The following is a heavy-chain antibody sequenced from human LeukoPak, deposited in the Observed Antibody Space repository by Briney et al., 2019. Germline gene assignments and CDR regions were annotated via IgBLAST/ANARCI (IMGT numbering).Heavy chain of an antibody. CDR1: GFTFSIQP. D-gene: IGHD3-10*01. CDR2: ICGSGGRT. V-gene: IGHV3-23*01. J-gene: IGHJ5*02. Sequence: GGSLRLSCSASGFTFSIQPVIGVRQAPGKGLEWVAAICGSGGRTYYADSEKSQFTISRDNAKNPLYLQTNSRSADDTAVYYCAKAPLWFGVRLPFDPWGQGTLVTVSS. CDR3: AKAPLWFGVRLPFDP.